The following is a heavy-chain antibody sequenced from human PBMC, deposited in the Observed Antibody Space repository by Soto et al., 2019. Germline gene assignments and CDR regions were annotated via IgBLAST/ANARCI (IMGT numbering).Heavy chain of an antibody. J-gene: IGHJ4*02. V-gene: IGHV1-69*01. CDR2: IITLFGTA. D-gene: IGHD4-17*01. CDR1: GGTFSSHS. Sequence: VQLMQSGAEVKQPGSSVKVSCKASGGTFSSHSINWVRQAPGQGLEWMGGIITLFGTANYAQNFQGRVTITADQSTSTAYMELNSLRSDDTAVYYCAREVGYGAFSAALLDWGQGTLVTVSS. CDR3: AREVGYGAFSAALLD.